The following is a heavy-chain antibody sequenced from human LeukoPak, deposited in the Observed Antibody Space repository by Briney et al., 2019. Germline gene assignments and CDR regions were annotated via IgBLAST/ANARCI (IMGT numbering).Heavy chain of an antibody. V-gene: IGHV1-18*01. CDR2: ISAYNGNT. CDR3: ARGGLYDSSGYSLYYFDY. D-gene: IGHD3-22*01. CDR1: GYTFTSYG. Sequence: GASVKVSCKASGYTFTSYGISWVRQAPGQGLEWMGGISAYNGNTNYAQKLQGRVTMTTDTSTSTAYMELRSLRSDDTAVYYCARGGLYDSSGYSLYYFDYWGQGTLVTVSS. J-gene: IGHJ4*02.